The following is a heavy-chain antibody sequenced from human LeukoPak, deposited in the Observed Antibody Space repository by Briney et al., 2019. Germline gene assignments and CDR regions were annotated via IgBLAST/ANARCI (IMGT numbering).Heavy chain of an antibody. CDR2: ISGSGGST. V-gene: IGHV3-23*01. CDR3: AKVGWGSGSYYPDY. CDR1: GCIFSSYG. J-gene: IGHJ4*02. D-gene: IGHD3-10*01. Sequence: GGSLRLSCAASGCIFSSYGMSWVRQAPGKGLEWVSAISGSGGSTYYADSVKGRFTISRDNSKNTLYLQMKSLRAEDTAVHHCAKVGWGSGSYYPDYWGQGTLVTVSS.